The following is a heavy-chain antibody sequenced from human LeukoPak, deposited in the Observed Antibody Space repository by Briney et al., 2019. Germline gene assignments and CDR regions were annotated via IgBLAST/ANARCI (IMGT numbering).Heavy chain of an antibody. Sequence: PSETLSLTCTVSGGSISTYYWSWIRQSAGKGLEWIWRVYTSGRNNYNPSLKSRVTLSVDTSKNQFSLKLTSVTAADTAVYYCARESIVVLPTADRSYYFDYSGEGHLVTVSS. D-gene: IGHD2-2*01. V-gene: IGHV4-4*07. J-gene: IGHJ4*02. CDR3: ARESIVVLPTADRSYYFDY. CDR1: GGSISTYY. CDR2: VYTSGRN.